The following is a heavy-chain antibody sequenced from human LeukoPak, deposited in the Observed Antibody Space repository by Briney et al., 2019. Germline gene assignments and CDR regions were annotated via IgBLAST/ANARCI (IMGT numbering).Heavy chain of an antibody. CDR2: ISGSGGST. CDR3: AKDEDDTAMDHY. CDR1: RFTLSSYA. D-gene: IGHD5-18*01. J-gene: IGHJ4*02. Sequence: PGGSLRLSCAASRFTLSSYAMSWVRQAPGKGLEWVLAISGSGGSTYYADSVKGRFTISRDNSKNTLYLQMNSLSAEDTAVYSCAKDEDDTAMDHYWRQGTLVSVPS. V-gene: IGHV3-23*01.